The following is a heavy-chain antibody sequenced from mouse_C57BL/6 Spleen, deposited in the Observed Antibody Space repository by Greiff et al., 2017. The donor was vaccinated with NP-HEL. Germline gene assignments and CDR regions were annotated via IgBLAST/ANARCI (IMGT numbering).Heavy chain of an antibody. CDR2: IHPNSGST. D-gene: IGHD2-4*01. CDR1: GYTFTSYW. J-gene: IGHJ2*01. CDR3: ARSRIYYDHTTGYFDY. Sequence: LQQPGAELVKPGASVKLSCKASGYTFTSYWMHWVKQRPGQGLEWIGMIHPNSGSTNYNEKFKSKATLTVDKSSSTAYMQLSSLTSEDSAVYYCARSRIYYDHTTGYFDYWGQGTTLTVSS. V-gene: IGHV1-64*01.